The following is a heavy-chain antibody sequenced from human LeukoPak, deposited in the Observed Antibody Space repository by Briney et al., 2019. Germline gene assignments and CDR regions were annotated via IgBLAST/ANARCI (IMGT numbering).Heavy chain of an antibody. CDR3: ATPFYCYGSGSYYNDAFDN. CDR2: IYPGDSDT. J-gene: IGHJ3*02. CDR1: GYSFTSYW. D-gene: IGHD3-10*01. V-gene: IGHV5-51*01. Sequence: GESLKISCKGSGYSFTSYWIGWVRQMPGKGLEWMGIIYPGDSDTRYSPSFQGQVTISADKSISTAYLQGSSLKASDTAMYYCATPFYCYGSGSYYNDAFDNWGQGTMVTVSS.